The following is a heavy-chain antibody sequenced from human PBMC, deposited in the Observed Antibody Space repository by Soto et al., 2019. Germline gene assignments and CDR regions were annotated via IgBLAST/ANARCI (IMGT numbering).Heavy chain of an antibody. CDR3: ARAQVGATINYYYYYGMDV. V-gene: IGHV1-69*13. CDR2: IIPIFGTA. J-gene: IGHJ6*02. Sequence: SVKVSCKASGGTFSSYAISWVRQAPGQGLEWMGGIIPIFGTANYAQRFQGRVTITADESTSTAYMELSSLRSEDTAVYYCARAQVGATINYYYYYGMDVWGQGTTVTVSS. CDR1: GGTFSSYA. D-gene: IGHD1-26*01.